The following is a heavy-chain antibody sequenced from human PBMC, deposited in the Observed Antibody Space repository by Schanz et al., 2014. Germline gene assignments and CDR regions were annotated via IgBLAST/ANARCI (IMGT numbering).Heavy chain of an antibody. CDR2: ISYDGVNT. J-gene: IGHJ4*02. Sequence: AHLLESGGGLVQPGGLLRLSCAASGFPFSSYALHWARQAQGKGLEWVAVISYDGVNTYYADSVKGRFTISRDNSKNTLYLQMNSLRAGDTAVYYCAKDRRLPYYGTGSDFDYWGQGTLVAVSS. D-gene: IGHD3-22*01. V-gene: IGHV3-30*07. CDR1: GFPFSSYA. CDR3: AKDRRLPYYGTGSDFDY.